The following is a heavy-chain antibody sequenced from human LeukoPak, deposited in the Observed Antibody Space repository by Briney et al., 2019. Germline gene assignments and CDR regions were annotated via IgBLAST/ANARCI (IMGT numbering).Heavy chain of an antibody. Sequence: SETLSLTCTVSGGSITSRTSYWGWIRQPPGKGLEWIGNIYYTGNTYQNPSLKSRITISVDTSKNQFSLRLSSVTAADTAVYYCARNRDGYNSFDYWGQGTLVTVSS. CDR2: IYYTGNT. V-gene: IGHV4-39*07. J-gene: IGHJ4*02. CDR3: ARNRDGYNSFDY. D-gene: IGHD5-24*01. CDR1: GGSITSRTSY.